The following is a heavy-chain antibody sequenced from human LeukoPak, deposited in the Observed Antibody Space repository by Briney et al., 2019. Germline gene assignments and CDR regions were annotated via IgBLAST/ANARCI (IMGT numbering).Heavy chain of an antibody. D-gene: IGHD3-22*01. J-gene: IGHJ4*02. CDR3: ARSKNYYDSSGYHQTHYFDY. CDR1: GGSISSGDYY. V-gene: IGHV4-30-4*01. CDR2: IYYSGST. Sequence: SETLSLTCTVSGGSISSGDYYWSWIRQPPGKGLEWIGYIYYSGSTYYNPSLKSRVTISVDTSKNQFYLKLSSVTAADTAVYYCARSKNYYDSSGYHQTHYFDYWGQGTLVTVSS.